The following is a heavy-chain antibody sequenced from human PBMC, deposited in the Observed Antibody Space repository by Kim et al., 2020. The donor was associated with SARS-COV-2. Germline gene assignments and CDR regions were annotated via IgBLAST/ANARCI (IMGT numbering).Heavy chain of an antibody. J-gene: IGHJ2*01. CDR2: ISLGGTT. D-gene: IGHD4-17*01. Sequence: SETLSLTCAVSGGSISVRGWWSWVRQPPGKGLEWIGEISLGGTTHYNPSLKSRVTISVDKSKNQFSLRLSSVTAADTAVYFCARNGGHYFDLWGRGTPVT. CDR1: GGSISVRGW. CDR3: ARNGGHYFDL. V-gene: IGHV4-4*02.